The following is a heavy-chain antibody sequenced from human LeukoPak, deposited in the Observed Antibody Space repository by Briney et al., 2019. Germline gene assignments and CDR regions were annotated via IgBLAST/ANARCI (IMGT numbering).Heavy chain of an antibody. Sequence: SETLSLTCTVSGGSISSYYWSWIRQPAGKGLEWIGRIYSSGSTNYNPSLKSRVTMSVDTSKNQFSLNLRSVTAADTAVYYCERVDTDVWYFDYWGQGTLVTVSS. CDR2: IYSSGST. V-gene: IGHV4-4*07. CDR1: GGSISSYY. D-gene: IGHD5-18*01. CDR3: ERVDTDVWYFDY. J-gene: IGHJ4*02.